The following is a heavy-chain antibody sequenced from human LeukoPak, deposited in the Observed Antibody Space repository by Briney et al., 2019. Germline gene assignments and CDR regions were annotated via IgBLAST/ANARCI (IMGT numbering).Heavy chain of an antibody. D-gene: IGHD3-16*01. J-gene: IGHJ6*02. CDR1: GFTFSSYA. CDR3: AKVGRFLGRLYYYYGMDV. CDR2: ISGSGGST. V-gene: IGHV3-23*01. Sequence: GGSLRLSCAASGFTFSSYAMSWVRQAPGKGLEWFSAISGSGGSTYYADSVKGRFTISRDNSKNTLYLQMNSLRAEDTAVYYCAKVGRFLGRLYYYYGMDVWGQGTTVTVSS.